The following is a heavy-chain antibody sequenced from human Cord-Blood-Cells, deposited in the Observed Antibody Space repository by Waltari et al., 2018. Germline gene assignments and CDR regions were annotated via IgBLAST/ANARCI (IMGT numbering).Heavy chain of an antibody. J-gene: IGHJ4*02. CDR1: GGSISSSSYY. Sequence: QLQLQESGPGLVKPSETLSLTCTVSGGSISSSSYYWGWIRQPPGKGLEWIGSIYYSGRPYHNPCLKRRVTISVDTSKNQFSLKLSSVTAAETAVYYCARRLSTGYFDYWGQGTLVTVSS. CDR3: ARRLSTGYFDY. V-gene: IGHV4-39*01. CDR2: IYYSGRP. D-gene: IGHD1-1*01.